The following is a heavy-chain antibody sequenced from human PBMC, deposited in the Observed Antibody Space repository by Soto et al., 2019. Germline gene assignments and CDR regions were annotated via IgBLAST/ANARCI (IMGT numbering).Heavy chain of an antibody. D-gene: IGHD5-12*01. CDR2: ISSSGGST. CDR1: GFTFSNYA. V-gene: IGHV3-23*01. J-gene: IGHJ4*02. CDR3: AKEAGRDGYNVDY. Sequence: EVQLLESGGGLVQPGGSLRLSCAASGFTFSNYAMSWVRQAPGKGLEWVSSISSSGGSTYYADSVKGRFTISRDNSRNTLYLQMNSLRAEDTAVYYCAKEAGRDGYNVDYWGQGTLVTVSS.